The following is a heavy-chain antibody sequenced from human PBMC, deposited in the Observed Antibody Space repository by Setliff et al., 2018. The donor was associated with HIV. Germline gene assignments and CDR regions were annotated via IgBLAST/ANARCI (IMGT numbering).Heavy chain of an antibody. Sequence: ASVKVSCKASGYTFTSYDINWVRQATGQGLEWMGWMNPNSGNTGYAQKFQGRVTITRNTSKTTSYMELRSLTSEDTAIYYCATHQGFLGSGIHWFDPWGQGTLVTVSS. D-gene: IGHD3-10*01. J-gene: IGHJ5*02. CDR1: GYTFTSYD. CDR2: MNPNSGNT. V-gene: IGHV1-8*02. CDR3: ATHQGFLGSGIHWFDP.